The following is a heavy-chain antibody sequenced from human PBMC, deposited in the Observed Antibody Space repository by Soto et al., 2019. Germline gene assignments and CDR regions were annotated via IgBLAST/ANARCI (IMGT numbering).Heavy chain of an antibody. CDR1: GGSLSNYV. J-gene: IGHJ4*02. CDR2: IIPLSGTT. Sequence: SVKVSCKASGGSLSNYVIKWVRQAPGQGLEWVGGIIPLSGTTNYAQKFQGRVTMTADVSTSTAYMELSSLRSEDTAVYYCATEGFSGSYLPNWGQGILVTVSS. CDR3: ATEGFSGSYLPN. D-gene: IGHD1-26*01. V-gene: IGHV1-69*13.